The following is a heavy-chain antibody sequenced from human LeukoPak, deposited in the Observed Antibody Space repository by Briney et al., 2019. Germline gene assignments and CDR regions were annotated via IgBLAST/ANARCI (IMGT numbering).Heavy chain of an antibody. Sequence: PGGSLRLSCAASGFNLSSYWMHWLREAPGKGLVGVSRINSDGSSTHYADPVTGRFTISRDTAKNTLYLQMNSLRAEDTAVYYCARAGTFGGVIAGWGQGTLVTVSS. CDR1: GFNLSSYW. J-gene: IGHJ4*02. D-gene: IGHD3-16*02. V-gene: IGHV3-74*01. CDR3: ARAGTFGGVIAG. CDR2: INSDGSST.